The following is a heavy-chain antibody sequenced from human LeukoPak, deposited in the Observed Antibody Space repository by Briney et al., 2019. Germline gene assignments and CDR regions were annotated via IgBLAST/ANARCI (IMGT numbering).Heavy chain of an antibody. CDR1: GASIRSYY. J-gene: IGHJ6*02. Sequence: SETLSLTCTISGASIRSYYWSWIRQPAGKGLEWIGRVYISESNNYNPSLKSRVTMSVDTSKNQFSLNLNSVTAADTAVYYCARELGDSSGPEYYHGMDVWGQGTTVTVSS. D-gene: IGHD6-19*01. CDR3: ARELGDSSGPEYYHGMDV. V-gene: IGHV4-4*07. CDR2: VYISESN.